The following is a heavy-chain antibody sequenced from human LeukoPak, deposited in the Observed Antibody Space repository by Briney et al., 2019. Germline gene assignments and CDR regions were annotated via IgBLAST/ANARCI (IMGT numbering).Heavy chain of an antibody. D-gene: IGHD3-3*02. CDR3: ARDEGLALYYFAY. V-gene: IGHV3-33*01. J-gene: IGHJ4*02. CDR2: VWYDGDNK. CDR1: GFTFSSYG. Sequence: GGSLRLSCAASGFTFSSYGMHWVRQAPGKGLEWVAVVWYDGDNKFYADSVKGRFTISRDNSKNTLYLQMNSLRAEDTAIYYCARDEGLALYYFAYWAQAPLATAPS.